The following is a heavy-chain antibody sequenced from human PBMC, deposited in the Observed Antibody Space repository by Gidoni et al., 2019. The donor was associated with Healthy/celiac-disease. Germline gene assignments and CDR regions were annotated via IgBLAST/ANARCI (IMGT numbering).Heavy chain of an antibody. J-gene: IGHJ4*02. V-gene: IGHV4-4*02. CDR1: GGSISTSNW. CDR2: IYHSGST. Sequence: QVPLQESGPGLVKPSGPLSLTCAVSGGSISTSNWWSWVRQPPGKGLEWIGEIYHSGSTNYNPSLKSRVTISVDKSKNQFSLKLSSVTAADTAVYYCARDRRFRGIAAAGTWGFDYWGQGTLVTVSS. D-gene: IGHD6-13*01. CDR3: ARDRRFRGIAAAGTWGFDY.